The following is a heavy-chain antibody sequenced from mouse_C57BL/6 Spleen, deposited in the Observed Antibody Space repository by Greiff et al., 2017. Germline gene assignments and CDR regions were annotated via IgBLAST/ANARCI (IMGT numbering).Heavy chain of an antibody. J-gene: IGHJ4*01. D-gene: IGHD2-4*01. Sequence: QVQLQQSGPELVKPGASVKISCTASGYAFSSSWMNWVKQRPGKGLEWIGRIYPGDGDPNYTGKFKGKATMTADKSSSTAYMQLSSLTSEDTAVYFCARGDYDEDYAMDYWGQGTSVTVAS. CDR3: ARGDYDEDYAMDY. V-gene: IGHV1-82*01. CDR1: GYAFSSSW. CDR2: IYPGDGDP.